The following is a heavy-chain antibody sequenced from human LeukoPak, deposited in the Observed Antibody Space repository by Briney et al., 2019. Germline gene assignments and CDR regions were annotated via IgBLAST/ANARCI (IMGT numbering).Heavy chain of an antibody. CDR2: IYYSGST. CDR1: GGSISSYY. D-gene: IGHD6-19*01. Sequence: SETLSLTCAVSGGSISSYYWSWVRQPPGKGLEWIGYIYYSGSTNYNPSLKSRVTISVDTSKNQFSLKLSSVTAADTAVYYCARSYSSGWIDYWGQGTLVTVSS. CDR3: ARSYSSGWIDY. V-gene: IGHV4-59*01. J-gene: IGHJ4*02.